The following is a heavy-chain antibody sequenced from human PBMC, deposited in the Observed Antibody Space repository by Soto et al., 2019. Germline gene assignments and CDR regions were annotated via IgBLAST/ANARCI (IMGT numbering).Heavy chain of an antibody. CDR3: ARGATADYDFWANPRGDWLDL. CDR1: GYTFSSHD. V-gene: IGHV1-8*01. J-gene: IGHJ5*02. Sequence: QVQLVQSGAEVKRPGASVKVSCKASGYTFSSHDIIWVRQPAGQGLEWMGWMNPLKGLSKTTYLRISRGRAVMTRDTFLSTAYLELSGLRADDTAVYFCARGATADYDFWANPRGDWLDLWGQGTLLTVSS. CDR2: MNPLKGLSKT. D-gene: IGHD3-3*01.